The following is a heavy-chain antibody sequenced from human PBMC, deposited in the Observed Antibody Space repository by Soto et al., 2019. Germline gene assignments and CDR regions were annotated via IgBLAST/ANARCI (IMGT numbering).Heavy chain of an antibody. J-gene: IGHJ4*02. CDR1: GFTFSSYS. CDR3: ARANLATTKRPFDY. V-gene: IGHV3-21*01. Sequence: VQLVESGGGLVKPGGSLRLSCAASGFTFSSYSMNWVRQAPGKGLEWVSSISSSSSYIYYADSVKGRFTISRDNAKNSLYLQMNSLRAEDTAVYYCARANLATTKRPFDYWGQGTLVTVSS. CDR2: ISSSSSYI. D-gene: IGHD4-17*01.